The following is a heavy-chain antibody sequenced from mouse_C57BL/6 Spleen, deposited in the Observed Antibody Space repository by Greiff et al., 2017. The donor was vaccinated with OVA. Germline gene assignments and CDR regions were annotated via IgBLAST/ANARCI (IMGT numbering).Heavy chain of an antibody. Sequence: QVQLQQSGAELVRPGASVTLSCKASGYTFTDYEMHWVKQTPVHGLEWIGAIDPETGGTAYNQKFKGKAILTAEKSSSTAYMELRSLTSEDSAVYYCTRCVGPYYFDYWGQGTTLTVSS. J-gene: IGHJ2*01. V-gene: IGHV1-15*01. CDR2: IDPETGGT. D-gene: IGHD4-1*01. CDR3: TRCVGPYYFDY. CDR1: GYTFTDYE.